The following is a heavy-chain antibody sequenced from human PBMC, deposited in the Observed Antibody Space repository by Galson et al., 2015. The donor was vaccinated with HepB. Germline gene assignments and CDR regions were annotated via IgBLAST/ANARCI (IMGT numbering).Heavy chain of an antibody. CDR3: ARGNPITVY. CDR2: IIPFSGVV. V-gene: IGHV1-69*01. D-gene: IGHD3-3*01. J-gene: IGHJ4*02. Sequence: VRQAPGQGLQWMGGIIPFSGVVNYAQQFQGRLTITADESRRTAYMELSSLKSEDTAVYFCARGNPITVYWGQGTLVTVSS.